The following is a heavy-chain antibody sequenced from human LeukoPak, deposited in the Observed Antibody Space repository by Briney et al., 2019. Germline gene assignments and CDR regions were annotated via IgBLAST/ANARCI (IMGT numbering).Heavy chain of an antibody. V-gene: IGHV3-30*04. D-gene: IGHD6-19*01. CDR2: IIENGSNQ. CDR1: GFTFSNYI. Sequence: GGSLRLSCAASGFTFSNYIMHWVRQAPGKGLDWVAVIIENGSNQYYADSVKGRFTISRDNTKNTLFLQMNSLRGEDTAMYYCARVQGGGYRTADYWGQGTLVTVSS. J-gene: IGHJ4*02. CDR3: ARVQGGGYRTADY.